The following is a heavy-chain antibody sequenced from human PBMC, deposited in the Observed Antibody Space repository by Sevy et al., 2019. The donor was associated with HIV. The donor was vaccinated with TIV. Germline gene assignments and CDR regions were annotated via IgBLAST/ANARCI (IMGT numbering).Heavy chain of an antibody. D-gene: IGHD2-21*01. CDR1: GFTFSSYA. J-gene: IGHJ4*02. CDR3: ARDLSIHTGYFDY. Sequence: GGSLRLSCADSGFTFSSYAMHWVRQAPGKGLEWLSVMSYDGTNEYNADSVKGRFTISRDNSKNTLFLKMNSLRAEATAVYYCARDLSIHTGYFDYWGQGTLVTVSS. V-gene: IGHV3-30*04. CDR2: MSYDGTNE.